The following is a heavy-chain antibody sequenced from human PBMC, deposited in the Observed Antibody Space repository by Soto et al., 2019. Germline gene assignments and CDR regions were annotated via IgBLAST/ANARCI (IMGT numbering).Heavy chain of an antibody. CDR2: ISYDGSNK. CDR1: GCTFSSYV. J-gene: IGHJ4*02. CDR3: AKDLRGYSYGRGSQLDY. V-gene: IGHV3-30*18. Sequence: GGSLRLSCAASGCTFSSYVMHWDCQGPGTGLEWVAVISYDGSNKYYADSVKGRFTISRDNSKNTLYLQMNSLRAEDTAVYYCAKDLRGYSYGRGSQLDYWGQGTLVTVSS. D-gene: IGHD5-18*01.